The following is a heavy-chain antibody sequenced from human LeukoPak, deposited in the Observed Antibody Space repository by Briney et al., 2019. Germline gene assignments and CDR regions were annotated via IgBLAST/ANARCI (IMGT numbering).Heavy chain of an antibody. D-gene: IGHD3-10*01. V-gene: IGHV1-8*01. CDR2: MNPSSGNT. CDR3: TRNEVRGVPIVDY. CDR1: GYTFTSYD. J-gene: IGHJ4*02. Sequence: ASVKVSCKASGYTFTSYDINWVRQATGQGLEWMGWMNPSSGNTGYAQKFQGRVTMTRDTSIETAYMELSSLRSEDTAVYFCTRNEVRGVPIVDYWGQGTLVTVSS.